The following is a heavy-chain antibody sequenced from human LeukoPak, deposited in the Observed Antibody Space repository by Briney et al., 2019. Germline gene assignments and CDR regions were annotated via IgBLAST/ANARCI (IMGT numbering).Heavy chain of an antibody. J-gene: IGHJ4*02. CDR2: IYSGGST. CDR3: ARKGNSYGYSYFDY. Sequence: WVSVIYSGGSTYSADSVKGRFTISRDNSKNTLYLQMNSLRAEDTAVYYCARKGNSYGYSYFDYWGQGTLVTVSS. V-gene: IGHV3-66*02. D-gene: IGHD5-18*01.